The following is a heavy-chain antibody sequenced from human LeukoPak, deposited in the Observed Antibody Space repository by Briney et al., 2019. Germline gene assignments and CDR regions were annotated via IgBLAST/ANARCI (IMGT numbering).Heavy chain of an antibody. V-gene: IGHV4-59*01. CDR2: MYYSGSA. Sequence: SETLSLTCTVSGGSMSRYYWSWLPQPPGKGLEWIGYMYYSGSAKYNPSLKSRVTISVDTSKSQFSLKLSSVTAAVTAVYCCARSITGSYFDYWGQGTLVTVSS. CDR3: ARSITGSYFDY. D-gene: IGHD2/OR15-2a*01. CDR1: GGSMSRYY. J-gene: IGHJ4*02.